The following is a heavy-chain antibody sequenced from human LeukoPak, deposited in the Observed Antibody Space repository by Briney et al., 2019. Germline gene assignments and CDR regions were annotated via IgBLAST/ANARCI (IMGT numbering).Heavy chain of an antibody. CDR1: GFTFSSYS. Sequence: GGSLRLSCAASGFTFSSYSMNWVRQAPGKGLEWVSSISSSSYIYYADSVKGRFTISRDNAKNSLYVQMNSLRAEDTAVYYCARAKLELREYFDYWGQGTLVTVSS. D-gene: IGHD1-7*01. J-gene: IGHJ4*02. V-gene: IGHV3-21*01. CDR2: ISSSSYI. CDR3: ARAKLELREYFDY.